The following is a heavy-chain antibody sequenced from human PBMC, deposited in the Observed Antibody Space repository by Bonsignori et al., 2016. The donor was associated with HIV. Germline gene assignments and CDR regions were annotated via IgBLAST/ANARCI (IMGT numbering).Heavy chain of an antibody. V-gene: IGHV1-69*01. CDR3: ARSRNVVGAFDI. J-gene: IGHJ3*02. D-gene: IGHD1-14*01. Sequence: WVRQAPGQGLEWMGGIIPIFGTANYAQKFQGRVTITADESTSTAYMELSSLRSEDTAVYYCARSRNVVGAFDIWGQGTMVTVSS. CDR2: IIPIFGTA.